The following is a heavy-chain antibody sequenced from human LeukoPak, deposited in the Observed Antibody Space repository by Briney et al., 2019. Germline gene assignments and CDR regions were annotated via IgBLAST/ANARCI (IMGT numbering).Heavy chain of an antibody. CDR3: AKDRDSGGERDY. CDR1: GFTFSSYG. D-gene: IGHD2-15*01. J-gene: IGHJ4*02. V-gene: IGHV3-30*18. CDR2: ISYDGSNK. Sequence: PGGSLRLSFAASGFTFSSYGMHWVRQAPGKGLEWVAVISYDGSNKYYADSVKGRFTISRDNSKNTLYLQMNSLRAEDTAVYYCAKDRDSGGERDYWGQGTLVTVSS.